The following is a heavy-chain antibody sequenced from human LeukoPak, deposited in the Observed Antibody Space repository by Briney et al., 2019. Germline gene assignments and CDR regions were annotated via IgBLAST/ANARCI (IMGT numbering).Heavy chain of an antibody. J-gene: IGHJ4*02. Sequence: AGGSLRLSCSASGFTFDDYAVSWFRQAPGKGLEWVGFIRSKAFGGTPEYAASVRGRFTISRDDSKSIAYLQMNSLKTEDTAVYYCTRNRLTVHFDYWSQGTLVTVSS. CDR2: IRSKAFGGTP. V-gene: IGHV3-49*03. CDR3: TRNRLTVHFDY. D-gene: IGHD3-9*01. CDR1: GFTFDDYA.